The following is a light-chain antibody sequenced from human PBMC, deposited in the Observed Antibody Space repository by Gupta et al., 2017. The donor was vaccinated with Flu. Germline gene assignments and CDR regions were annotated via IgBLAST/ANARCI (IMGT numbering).Light chain of an antibody. V-gene: IGKV3-15*01. CDR1: QSVSSN. CDR3: QQYNNCPPRDS. CDR2: GAY. J-gene: IGKJ2*03. Sequence: IVMRQSPATMSVSPGERATLSCRASQSVSSNLAWYQQKPGQAPRLLIYGAYTRATGIPARFSGSGSGTDFTLTISSLQSEDFAVYYGQQYNNCPPRDSFGQGTKLEIK.